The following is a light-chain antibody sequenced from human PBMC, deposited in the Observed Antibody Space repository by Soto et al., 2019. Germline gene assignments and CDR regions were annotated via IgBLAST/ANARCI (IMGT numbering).Light chain of an antibody. Sequence: EIVMTKSPATLSVSPGERVTLSCRARQSVGSNLAWYQHKPGQGPRLLIYGAFTRATGIPDRFSGSGSGTDFTLTISRLEPEDFAVYYCQQHETLITFGQGTRLEI. CDR2: GAF. V-gene: IGKV3D-15*01. CDR1: QSVGSN. J-gene: IGKJ5*01. CDR3: QQHETLIT.